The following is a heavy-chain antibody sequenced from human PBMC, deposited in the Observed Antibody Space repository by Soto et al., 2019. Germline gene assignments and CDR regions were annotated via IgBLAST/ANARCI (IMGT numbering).Heavy chain of an antibody. Sequence: PSETLSLTCAVYGGSFSGYYWSWIRQPPGKGLEWIGEVNHSGSTNYNPSLKSRVTISVDTSKNQFSLKLSSVTAADTAVYYCATHNIDYVDYWGQGTLVTVS. V-gene: IGHV4-34*01. J-gene: IGHJ4*02. CDR3: ATHNIDYVDY. CDR2: VNHSGST. CDR1: GGSFSGYY. D-gene: IGHD1-1*01.